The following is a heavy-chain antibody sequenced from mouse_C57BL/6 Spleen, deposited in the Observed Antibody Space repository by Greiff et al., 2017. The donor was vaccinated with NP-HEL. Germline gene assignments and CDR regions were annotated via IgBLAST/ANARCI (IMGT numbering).Heavy chain of an antibody. V-gene: IGHV5-16*01. Sequence: EVQLVESEGGLVQPGRSMKLSCTASGFTFSDYYMAWVRQVPEKGLEWVANINYDGSSTYYLDSLKSRFIISRDNAKNILYLQMSSLKSEDTATYYCAREGLRPYFDYWGQGTTLTVSS. CDR3: AREGLRPYFDY. CDR1: GFTFSDYY. D-gene: IGHD2-4*01. CDR2: INYDGSST. J-gene: IGHJ2*01.